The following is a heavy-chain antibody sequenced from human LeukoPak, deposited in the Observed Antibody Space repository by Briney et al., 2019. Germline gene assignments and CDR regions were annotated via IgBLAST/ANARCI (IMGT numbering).Heavy chain of an antibody. CDR1: GDTVSKKNAA. Sequence: SQTLSLTCAISGDTVSKKNAACNWIRQSPSRGLEWLGRTYYRSKWYNDYAVSVKGRIDINPDTSKNQFSLRLNPVTPEGTAVYFCAREGVGATMANWGQGTLVSVSS. CDR3: AREGVGATMAN. CDR2: TYYRSKWYN. V-gene: IGHV6-1*01. D-gene: IGHD1-26*01. J-gene: IGHJ4*02.